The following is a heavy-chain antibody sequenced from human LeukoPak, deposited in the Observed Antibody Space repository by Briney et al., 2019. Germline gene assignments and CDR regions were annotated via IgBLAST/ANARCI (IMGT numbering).Heavy chain of an antibody. CDR2: INHSGST. CDR1: GGSFSGYY. Sequence: PSETLSLTCAVYGGSFSGYYWSWIRQPPGKGLEWTGEINHSGSTNYNPSLKSRVTISVDTSKNQFSLKLSSVTAADTAVYYCARVGGVVPAAHFDLWGQGTLVTVSS. CDR3: ARVGGVVPAAHFDL. J-gene: IGHJ5*02. V-gene: IGHV4-34*01. D-gene: IGHD2-2*01.